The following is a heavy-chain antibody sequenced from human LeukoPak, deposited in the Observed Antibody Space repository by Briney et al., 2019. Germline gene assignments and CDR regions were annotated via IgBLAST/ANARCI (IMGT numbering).Heavy chain of an antibody. CDR3: AKAQGAWYYFDS. V-gene: IGHV3-23*01. CDR2: FTAGANYT. CDR1: GFTVSSFA. Sequence: GSLSLSCAASGFTVSSFAMSWVRQAPGKGLEWVSVFTAGANYTYYADSVKGRFTMTRDNSKNTIFLQLNNVRADDTAVYFCAKAQGAWYYFDSWGQGTLVTVSS. D-gene: IGHD6-13*01. J-gene: IGHJ4*02.